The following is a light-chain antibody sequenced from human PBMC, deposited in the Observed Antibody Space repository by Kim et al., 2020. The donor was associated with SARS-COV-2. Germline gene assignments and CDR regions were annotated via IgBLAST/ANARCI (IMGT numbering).Light chain of an antibody. CDR2: GKN. CDR3: NSRESSANHWM. CDR1: SLRSYY. Sequence: SSELTQDPAVSVALGQTVRITCQGDSLRSYYASWYQQKPGQAPVLVFYGKNNRPSGIPDRFSGSYSGNTASLTITAAQAEDEADYYCNSRESSANHWMFGGGTQVTV. V-gene: IGLV3-19*01. J-gene: IGLJ3*02.